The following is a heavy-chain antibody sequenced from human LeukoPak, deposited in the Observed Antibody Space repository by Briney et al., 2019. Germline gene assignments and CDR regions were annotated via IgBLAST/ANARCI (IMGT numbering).Heavy chain of an antibody. CDR2: VSGYNGDT. V-gene: IGHV1-18*01. D-gene: IGHD6-13*01. CDR3: ATQSIASALY. CDR1: GYTFTSYG. Sequence: ASVKVSFKASGYTFTSYGISWVRQAPGQGLEWMGWVSGYNGDTSYAQKFQDRVTMTTDTPTSTAYMEVRSLRFDDTAVYYCATQSIASALYWGQGTLVTVSS. J-gene: IGHJ4*02.